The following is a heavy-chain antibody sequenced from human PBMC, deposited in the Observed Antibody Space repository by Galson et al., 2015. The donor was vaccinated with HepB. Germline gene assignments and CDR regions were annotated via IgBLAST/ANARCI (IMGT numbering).Heavy chain of an antibody. V-gene: IGHV1-46*01. CDR2: INPSGGST. Sequence: SVKVSCKASGYTFTSYYMHWVRQAPGQGLEWMGIINPSGGSTSYAQKFQGRVTMTRDTSTSTVYMELSSLRSEDTAVYYCARDERVSDFGVAPGAFDIWGQGTMVTVSS. D-gene: IGHD3-3*01. CDR3: ARDERVSDFGVAPGAFDI. CDR1: GYTFTSYY. J-gene: IGHJ3*02.